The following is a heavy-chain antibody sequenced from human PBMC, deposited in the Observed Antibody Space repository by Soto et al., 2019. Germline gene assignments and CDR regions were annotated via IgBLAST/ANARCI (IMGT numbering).Heavy chain of an antibody. J-gene: IGHJ6*02. D-gene: IGHD2-15*01. CDR2: ISGSGVST. Sequence: GGSLRLSCAASGFTFSSYAMSWVRQAPGKGLEWVSAISGSGVSTYYADSVKGRFTISRDNSKNTLYLQMSSLRAEDTAVYYCVKVGVRCSGGSCYSGLYTMDVWGQGTTVTVSS. V-gene: IGHV3-23*01. CDR1: GFTFSSYA. CDR3: VKVGVRCSGGSCYSGLYTMDV.